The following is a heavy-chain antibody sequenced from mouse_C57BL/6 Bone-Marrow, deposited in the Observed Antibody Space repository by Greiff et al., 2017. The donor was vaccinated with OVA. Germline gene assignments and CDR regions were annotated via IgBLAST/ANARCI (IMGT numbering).Heavy chain of an antibody. CDR2: IDPSDSYT. D-gene: IGHD1-1*01. CDR3: ERRELATTVGAPYYIDY. J-gene: IGHJ2*01. Sequence: VQLQQPGAELVRPGTSVKLSCKASGYTFTSYWMHWVKQRPGQGLEWIGVIDPSDSYTNYNQKFKGKATLTADTSSSTAYMQLSSLTSEDSAVYSCERRELATTVGAPYYIDYWGQGTTLTVSS. CDR1: GYTFTSYW. V-gene: IGHV1-59*01.